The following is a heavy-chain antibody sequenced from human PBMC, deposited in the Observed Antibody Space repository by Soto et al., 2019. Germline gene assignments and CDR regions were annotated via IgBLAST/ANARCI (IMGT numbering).Heavy chain of an antibody. Sequence: QVQLVESGGGVVQPGRSLRLSCAASGFTFSSYGMHWVRQAPGKGLEWVAVISYDGSNKYYADSVKGRFTISRDNSKNRLYLQMNSLRAEDTAVYYCAKDLAVTIFWYFDLWGRGTLVTVSS. J-gene: IGHJ2*01. V-gene: IGHV3-30*18. CDR2: ISYDGSNK. D-gene: IGHD4-17*01. CDR1: GFTFSSYG. CDR3: AKDLAVTIFWYFDL.